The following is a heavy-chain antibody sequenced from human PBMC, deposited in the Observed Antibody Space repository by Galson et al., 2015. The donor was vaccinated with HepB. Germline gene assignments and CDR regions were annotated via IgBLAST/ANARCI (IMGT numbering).Heavy chain of an antibody. CDR1: GYTLTELS. V-gene: IGHV1-24*01. CDR3: ATRTNWNDPDDAFDI. CDR2: FDPEDGET. Sequence: SVKVSCKVSGYTLTELSMHWVRQAPGKGLEWMGGFDPEDGETIYAQKFQGRVTMTEDTSTDTAYMELSSLRSEDTAVYYCATRTNWNDPDDAFDIWGQGTMVTVSS. D-gene: IGHD1-1*01. J-gene: IGHJ3*02.